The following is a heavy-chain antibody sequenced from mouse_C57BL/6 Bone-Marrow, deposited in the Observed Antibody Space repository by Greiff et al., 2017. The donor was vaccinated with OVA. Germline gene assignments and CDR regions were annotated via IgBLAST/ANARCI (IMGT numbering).Heavy chain of an antibody. Sequence: QVQLQQPGAELVKPGASVKLSCKASGYTFTSYWMHWVKQRPGRGLEWIGRIDPNSGGTKYNEKYKSKATLTVDKPSSTAYMQLSSLTSEDSAVYYCARAAGDYDGPRYFDVWGTGTTVTVSS. V-gene: IGHV1-72*01. CDR2: IDPNSGGT. CDR3: ARAAGDYDGPRYFDV. CDR1: GYTFTSYW. J-gene: IGHJ1*03. D-gene: IGHD2-4*01.